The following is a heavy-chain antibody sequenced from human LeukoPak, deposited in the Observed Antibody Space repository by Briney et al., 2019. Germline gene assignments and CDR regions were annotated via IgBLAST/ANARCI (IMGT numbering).Heavy chain of an antibody. CDR3: ARDGGLVRGVIIRGDYFDY. CDR1: GFTLSDYN. V-gene: IGHV3-11*04. J-gene: IGHJ4*02. CDR2: ISRSGSTK. D-gene: IGHD3-10*01. Sequence: AGGSLRLSCAASGFTLSDYNMRWIRQAPGKGLEWVSSISRSGSTKYYADSVKGRFAISRDNAKNSLYLQMNSLRAEDAAVYYCARDGGLVRGVIIRGDYFDYWGQGTLVTVSS.